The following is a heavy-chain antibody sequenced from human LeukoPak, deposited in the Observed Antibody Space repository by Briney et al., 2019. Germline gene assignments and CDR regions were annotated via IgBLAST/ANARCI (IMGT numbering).Heavy chain of an antibody. J-gene: IGHJ5*02. CDR3: ARDSTDYWFDP. CDR1: GGSISSGDYY. CDR2: IYYSGST. Sequence: PSETLSLTCTVSGGSISSGDYYWSWIRQPPGEGLEWIGYIYYSGSTYYNPSLKSRVTISVDTSKNQFSLKLSSVTAADTAVYYCARDSTDYWFDPWGQGTWSPSPQ. V-gene: IGHV4-30-4*01.